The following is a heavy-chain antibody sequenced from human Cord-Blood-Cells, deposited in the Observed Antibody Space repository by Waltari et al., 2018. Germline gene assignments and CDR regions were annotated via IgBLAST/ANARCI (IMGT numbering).Heavy chain of an antibody. V-gene: IGHV3-21*01. CDR1: GFTFSSYS. D-gene: IGHD3-9*01. Sequence: EVQLVESGGGLVKPGGSLRLSCAASGFTFSSYSMNWVRQAPGKGLEWVSSISSSSSYIYDADSVKGRFTISRDNAKNSLYLQMNSLRAEDMAVYYCARELRYFDWLFDYWGQGTLVTVSS. J-gene: IGHJ4*02. CDR2: ISSSSSYI. CDR3: ARELRYFDWLFDY.